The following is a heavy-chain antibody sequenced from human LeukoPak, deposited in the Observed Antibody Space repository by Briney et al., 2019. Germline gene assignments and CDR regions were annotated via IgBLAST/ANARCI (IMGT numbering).Heavy chain of an antibody. CDR1: GFTFSDYG. V-gene: IGHV3-33*01. CDR3: VRELPPVVQYYFDY. D-gene: IGHD3-22*01. J-gene: IGHJ4*02. CDR2: IWYDGSNK. Sequence: PGGSLRLSCAVSGFTFSDYGMHWVRQAPGKGLEWVAVIWYDGSNKYYADSVKGRFTISRDNSRNTLYLQMNSLRAEDTAVYYCVRELPPVVQYYFDYWGPGTLVTVSS.